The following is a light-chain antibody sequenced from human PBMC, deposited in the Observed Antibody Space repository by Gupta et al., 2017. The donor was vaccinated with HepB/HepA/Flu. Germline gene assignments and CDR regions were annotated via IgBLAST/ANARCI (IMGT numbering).Light chain of an antibody. CDR1: SSNIGSNY. J-gene: IGLJ2*01. Sequence: HSLPTQPPSASGPPRQRVTISCSGSSSNIGSNYVYWYQQPPGTAPKLLIYRNNQRPSGVPDRFSGSKSGTSASLAISGLRSEDEADYYCAAWDDSLSSMLFGGGTKLTVL. CDR3: AAWDDSLSSML. CDR2: RNN. V-gene: IGLV1-47*01.